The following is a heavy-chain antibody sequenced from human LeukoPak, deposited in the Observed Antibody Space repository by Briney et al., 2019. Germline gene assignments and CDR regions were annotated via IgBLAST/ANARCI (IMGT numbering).Heavy chain of an antibody. CDR3: ARSGYGSTPGAFDI. CDR2: IYAGNGNT. D-gene: IGHD6-19*01. Sequence: ASVKVSCKASGYTFTSYAMHWVGQAPGQRREWMGWIYAGNGNTKYLQEFQGRVTITRDTSASTAYMELSSLRSEDMAVYYCARSGYGSTPGAFDIWGQGTMVTVSS. CDR1: GYTFTSYA. J-gene: IGHJ3*02. V-gene: IGHV1-3*03.